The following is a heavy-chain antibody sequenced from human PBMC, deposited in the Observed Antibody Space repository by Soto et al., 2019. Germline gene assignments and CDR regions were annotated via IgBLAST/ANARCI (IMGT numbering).Heavy chain of an antibody. J-gene: IGHJ4*02. D-gene: IGHD3-22*01. CDR1: GFTFSSYW. CDR3: ARDKYYYDSSGYPIFDY. CDR2: IKQDGSEK. Sequence: PGGSLRLSCAASGFTFSSYWMSWVRQAPGKWLEWVANIKQDGSEKYYVDSVKGRFTISRDNAKNSLYLQMNSLRAEDTAVYYCARDKYYYDSSGYPIFDYWGQGXLVTVYS. V-gene: IGHV3-7*03.